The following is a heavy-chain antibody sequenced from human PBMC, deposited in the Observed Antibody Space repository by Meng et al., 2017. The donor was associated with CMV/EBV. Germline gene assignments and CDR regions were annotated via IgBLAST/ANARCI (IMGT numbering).Heavy chain of an antibody. J-gene: IGHJ4*02. CDR3: ARESGYCFDY. CDR2: ISSSSSYI. D-gene: IGHD3-3*01. Sequence: GESLKISCAASGFTVSSNYMSWVRQAPGKGLEWVSSISSSSSYIYYADSVKGRFTISRDNAKNSLYLQMNSLRAEDTAVYYCARESGYCFDYWGQGTLVTVSS. V-gene: IGHV3-21*01. CDR1: GFTVSSNY.